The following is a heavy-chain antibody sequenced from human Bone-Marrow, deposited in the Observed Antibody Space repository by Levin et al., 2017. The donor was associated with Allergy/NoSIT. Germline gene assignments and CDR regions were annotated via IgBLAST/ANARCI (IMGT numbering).Heavy chain of an antibody. CDR2: IYSGGST. D-gene: IGHD2-15*01. CDR1: GFTVGNNY. CDR3: ARDRTCSGGSCYGS. V-gene: IGHV3-66*01. J-gene: IGHJ5*02. Sequence: GGSLRLSCAASGFTVGNNYMKWVRQAPGKGLEWVSLIYSGGSTYYADSVKGGFTISRDNSKNTLHLQMNSLRTEDTAVYYCARDRTCSGGSCYGSWGQGTLVTVSS.